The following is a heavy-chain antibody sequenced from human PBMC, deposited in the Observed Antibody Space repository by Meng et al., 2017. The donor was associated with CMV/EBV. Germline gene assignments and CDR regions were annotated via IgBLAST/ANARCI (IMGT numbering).Heavy chain of an antibody. CDR1: GGSFSGYY. V-gene: IGHV4-34*01. Sequence: QVQLQQWVAGLLKPSETLSLTCVVYGGSFSGYYWSWIRQPPGKGLEWIGEINHSGSTNYNPSLKSRVTISVDTSKNQFSLKLSSVTAADTAVYYCARGSRRLPRFNWFDPWGQGTLVTGSS. D-gene: IGHD3-3*01. CDR3: ARGSRRLPRFNWFDP. CDR2: INHSGST. J-gene: IGHJ5*02.